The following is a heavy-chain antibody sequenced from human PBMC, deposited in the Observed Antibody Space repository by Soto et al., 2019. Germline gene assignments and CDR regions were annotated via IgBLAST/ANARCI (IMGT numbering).Heavy chain of an antibody. V-gene: IGHV4-39*01. CDR3: ARKYYYDSSGYYGWYFDL. J-gene: IGHJ2*01. D-gene: IGHD3-22*01. CDR1: GGSISSSSYY. Sequence: SETLSLTCTVSGGSISSSSYYWGWIRQPPGKGLEWIGSIYYSGSTYYNPSLKSPVTISVDTSKNQFSLKLSSVTAADTAVYYCARKYYYDSSGYYGWYFDLWGRGTLVTVSS. CDR2: IYYSGST.